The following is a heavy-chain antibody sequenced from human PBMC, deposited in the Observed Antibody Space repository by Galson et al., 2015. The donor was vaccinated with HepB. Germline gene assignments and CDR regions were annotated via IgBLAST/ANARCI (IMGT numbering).Heavy chain of an antibody. Sequence: SLRLSCAASGFIFSTYGMHWVRQAPGKGLEWVAVISYDGSNKYYAGSVKGRFTISRDDYKNTLYLQMNSLRPEDTAVYYCAKGSILRSLPDAFDLWGQGTMVTVSS. J-gene: IGHJ3*01. CDR1: GFIFSTYG. CDR3: AKGSILRSLPDAFDL. D-gene: IGHD3-3*01. V-gene: IGHV3-30*18. CDR2: ISYDGSNK.